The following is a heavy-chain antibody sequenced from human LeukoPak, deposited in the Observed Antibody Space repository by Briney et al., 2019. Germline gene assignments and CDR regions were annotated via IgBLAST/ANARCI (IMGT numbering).Heavy chain of an antibody. CDR3: ARGGYRGYDFYFDY. J-gene: IGHJ4*02. Sequence: SQTLSLTCTVSGGPISSGDYYWSWIRQPPGKGLEWFGYIYYNGSTYYNPSLKSRVTISVDTTKNQFSLKLSSVTAADTAVYYCARGGYRGYDFYFDYWGQGTLVTVSS. D-gene: IGHD5-12*01. CDR2: IYYNGST. V-gene: IGHV4-30-4*01. CDR1: GGPISSGDYY.